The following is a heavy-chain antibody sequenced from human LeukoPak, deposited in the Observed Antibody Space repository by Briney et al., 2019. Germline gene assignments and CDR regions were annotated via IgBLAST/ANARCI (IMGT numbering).Heavy chain of an antibody. D-gene: IGHD2-15*01. CDR3: GRLGYCSGSSCPTSYYNWFDP. V-gene: IGHV1-8*01. CDR2: MNPNNGNA. Sequence: ASVKVSCKASGYTFISNDINWVRQATGQGLEWMGWMNPNNGNAGYAQKFQGRVTMTRDTSISTAYMELSSLRSDDTAVYYCGRLGYCSGSSCPTSYYNWFDPWGQGTLVTVSS. CDR1: GYTFISND. J-gene: IGHJ5*02.